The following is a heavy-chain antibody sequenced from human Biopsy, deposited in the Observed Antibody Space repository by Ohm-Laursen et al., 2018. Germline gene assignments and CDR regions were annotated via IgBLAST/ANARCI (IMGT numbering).Heavy chain of an antibody. CDR1: GYTFTTYG. CDR3: ARDYYPYVDYLKDVPLCDS. J-gene: IGHJ4*02. Sequence: ASVKVSCKASGYTFTTYGINRVRQAPGQGLEWMGWINTYSGNTNYGKKFHDRVIMTSDTSTSTAYLEHRSLRSDDTAVYYCARDYYPYVDYLKDVPLCDSWGQGTLVTVSS. CDR2: INTYSGNT. V-gene: IGHV1-18*01. D-gene: IGHD4-17*01.